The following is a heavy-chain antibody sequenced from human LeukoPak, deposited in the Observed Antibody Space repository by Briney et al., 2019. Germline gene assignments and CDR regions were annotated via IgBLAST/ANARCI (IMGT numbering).Heavy chain of an antibody. Sequence: GGSLRLSCAASGFTFSSYSMNWVRQAPGKGLEWVSYISSSSSTIYYADFVKGRFTISRDNAKNSLYLQMNSLRAEDTAVYYCAREEALDYWGQGTLVTVSS. CDR2: ISSSSSTI. J-gene: IGHJ4*02. CDR3: AREEALDY. CDR1: GFTFSSYS. V-gene: IGHV3-48*01.